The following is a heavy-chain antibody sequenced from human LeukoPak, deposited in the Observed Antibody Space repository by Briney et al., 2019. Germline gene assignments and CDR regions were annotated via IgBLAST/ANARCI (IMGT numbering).Heavy chain of an antibody. CDR3: AREWKKTGAFDH. D-gene: IGHD1-1*01. CDR1: GFTFSSYW. J-gene: IGHJ4*02. CDR2: INTDGSST. Sequence: GGSLRLSCAASGFTFSSYWMHWVRQVPGKGLVWVSRINTDGSSTTYADSVEGRFTISRDNTENTLYLQMSSLRAEDTAVYYCAREWKKTGAFDHWGQGTLVTVSS. V-gene: IGHV3-74*01.